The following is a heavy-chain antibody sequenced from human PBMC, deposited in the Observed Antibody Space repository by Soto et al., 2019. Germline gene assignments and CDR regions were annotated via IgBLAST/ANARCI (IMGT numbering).Heavy chain of an antibody. CDR1: GFTFISYS. Sequence: PWGSLRLSCAASGFTFISYSMSLVRQAPVKGLEWVSSISSSSSYIYYADSVKGRFTISRDNAKNSLYLQMNSLRAEDTAVYYCARTGATNAFDIWGQGTMVTVSS. CDR3: ARTGATNAFDI. CDR2: ISSSSSYI. V-gene: IGHV3-21*01. D-gene: IGHD1-1*01. J-gene: IGHJ3*02.